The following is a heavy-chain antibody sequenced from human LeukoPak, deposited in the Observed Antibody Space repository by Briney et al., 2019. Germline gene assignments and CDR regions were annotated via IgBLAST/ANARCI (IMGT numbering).Heavy chain of an antibody. D-gene: IGHD1-26*01. CDR3: AKVIVGATHDY. CDR1: GFTFSSCG. Sequence: GGSLRLSCAASGFTFSSCGMHWVRQAPGKGLEWVAVISYDGSNKYYADSVKGRFTISRDNSKNTLYLQMNSLRAEDTAVYYCAKVIVGATHDYWGQGTLVTVSS. J-gene: IGHJ4*02. V-gene: IGHV3-30*18. CDR2: ISYDGSNK.